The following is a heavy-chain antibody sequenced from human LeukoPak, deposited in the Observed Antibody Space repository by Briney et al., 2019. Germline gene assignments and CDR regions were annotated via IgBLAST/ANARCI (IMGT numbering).Heavy chain of an antibody. CDR3: VREGRIAVAGLNWFDP. D-gene: IGHD6-19*01. J-gene: IGHJ5*02. CDR1: GFTFRSYS. Sequence: PGGSLRLSCVASGFTFRSYSLHWVRQAPGKGLEWVAIIWYDGSNEIYADSVKGRFTISRDDSKNTLHLQMNSLRVEDTGVYYCVREGRIAVAGLNWFDPWGQGTLVTVSS. V-gene: IGHV3-33*01. CDR2: IWYDGSNE.